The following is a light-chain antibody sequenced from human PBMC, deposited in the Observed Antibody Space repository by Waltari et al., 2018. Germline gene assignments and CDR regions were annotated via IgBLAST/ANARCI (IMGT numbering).Light chain of an antibody. CDR2: KAS. V-gene: IGKV1-5*03. J-gene: IGKJ2*01. Sequence: DIQMTQSPPTLSASVGESVTITCRASPSISSWLAWYQQKPGKVPKLLIYKASTLKSGVPSRFSGSGSGTEFTLTISSLQPDDFATYYCQQYNSYSGYTFGQGTKLEIK. CDR1: PSISSW. CDR3: QQYNSYSGYT.